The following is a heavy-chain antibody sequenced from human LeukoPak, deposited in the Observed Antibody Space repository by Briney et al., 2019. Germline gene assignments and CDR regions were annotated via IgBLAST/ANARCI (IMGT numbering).Heavy chain of an antibody. D-gene: IGHD3-9*01. V-gene: IGHV1-18*01. J-gene: IGHJ6*02. Sequence: GASVKVSCKASGYTFTSYGISWVRQAPGQGLEWMGWISAYNGNTNYAQKLQGRVTMTTDTSTNTAYMELRSLRSDDTAVYYCARVDYDILTGYDHYGMDVWGQGTTVTVSS. CDR2: ISAYNGNT. CDR3: ARVDYDILTGYDHYGMDV. CDR1: GYTFTSYG.